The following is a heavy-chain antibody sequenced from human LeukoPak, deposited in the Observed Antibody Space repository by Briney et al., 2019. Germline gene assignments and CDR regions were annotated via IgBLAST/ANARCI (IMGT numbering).Heavy chain of an antibody. D-gene: IGHD3-16*01. CDR1: GFIFSGSW. J-gene: IGHJ4*02. CDR2: IKQDGSEK. Sequence: GGSLRLSCTASGFIFSGSWMDWVRQAPGKGLEWVANIKQDGSEKNYVDSVKGRFIISRDNAKNSLYLQMNTLRADDTAVYYCARDGFGTGSNWGQGTLVTVSS. CDR3: ARDGFGTGSN. V-gene: IGHV3-7*03.